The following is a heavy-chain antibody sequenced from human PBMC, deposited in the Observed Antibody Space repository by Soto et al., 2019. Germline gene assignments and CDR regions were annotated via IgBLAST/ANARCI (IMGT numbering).Heavy chain of an antibody. CDR2: IKQDGSGE. J-gene: IGHJ6*02. CDR3: ARDRGPPRYLYYGMDV. CDR1: GFTFGDYA. D-gene: IGHD3-10*01. V-gene: IGHV3-7*01. Sequence: GGSLRLSCTASGFTFGDYAMSWVRQAPGKGLEWVGNIKQDGSGENYVDSVKGRFTISRDNANHSLYLQMNSLRAEDTAVYYCARDRGPPRYLYYGMDVWGQGTTVTVSS.